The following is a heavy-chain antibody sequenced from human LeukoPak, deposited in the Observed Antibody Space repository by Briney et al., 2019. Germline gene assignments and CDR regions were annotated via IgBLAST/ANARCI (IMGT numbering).Heavy chain of an antibody. Sequence: ASVKVSCKASGYTFTSYGISWVRQAPGQGLEWMGWISAYNGNTNYAQKLQGRVTMTTDASTSTAYMELRSLRSDDTAVYYCASSIFGVVRALLIPSDPWGQGTLSPSPQ. CDR1: GYTFTSYG. CDR2: ISAYNGNT. J-gene: IGHJ5*02. CDR3: ASSIFGVVRALLIPSDP. V-gene: IGHV1-18*01. D-gene: IGHD3-3*01.